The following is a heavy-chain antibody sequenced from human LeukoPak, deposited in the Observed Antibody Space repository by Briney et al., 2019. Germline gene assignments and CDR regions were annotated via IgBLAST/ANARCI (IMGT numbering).Heavy chain of an antibody. CDR2: ISSGGST. D-gene: IGHD3-16*01. Sequence: GGSPRLSCAAAGFTFNNYAMSWVRQAPGKGLKWVSGISSGGSTYYADSVKGRFTISRDNSKNTLYLQMNSLRAEDTAVYYCAKAALGTWGWVFDYWGQGTLVTVSS. J-gene: IGHJ4*02. CDR3: AKAALGTWGWVFDY. V-gene: IGHV3-23*01. CDR1: GFTFNNYA.